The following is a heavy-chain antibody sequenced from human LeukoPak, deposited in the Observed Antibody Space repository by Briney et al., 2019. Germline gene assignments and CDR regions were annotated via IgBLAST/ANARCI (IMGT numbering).Heavy chain of an antibody. CDR2: ISGSGGGT. V-gene: IGHV3-23*01. D-gene: IGHD3-22*01. J-gene: IGHJ4*02. Sequence: GGSLRLSCAASGFTFSSYAMHWVRQAPGKGLEWVSAISGSGGGTYYADSVEGRFTISRDNSKNTLYLQMNSLRAEDTALYYCARGGIVVNFDYWGQGTLVTVSS. CDR1: GFTFSSYA. CDR3: ARGGIVVNFDY.